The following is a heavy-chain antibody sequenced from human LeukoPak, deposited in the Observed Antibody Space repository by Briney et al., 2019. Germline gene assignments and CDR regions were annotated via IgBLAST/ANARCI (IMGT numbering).Heavy chain of an antibody. CDR2: IGSAGVGT. V-gene: IGHV3-23*01. CDR3: AKRDSSGWYSLDY. D-gene: IGHD6-19*01. J-gene: IGHJ4*02. CDR1: GFTFSNYA. Sequence: GGSLRLPCAPSGFTFSNYAMSWVRQAPPKGLEWVSSIGSAGVGTYYADSVKGRFTISRDNSKNTLHLQVNSLRAEDTAVYYFAKRDSSGWYSLDYWGQGTLVTVSP.